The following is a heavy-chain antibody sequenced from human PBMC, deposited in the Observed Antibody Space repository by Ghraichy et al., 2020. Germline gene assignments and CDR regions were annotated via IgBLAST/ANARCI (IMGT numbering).Heavy chain of an antibody. CDR1: GFTFASYD. J-gene: IGHJ4*02. Sequence: ASVKVSCKASGFTFASYDFNWVRQTTGQGLECLGWMNPDSGNTGYAPKFRGRVTMTRDTSISTAYLELSSLRSEDTGIYYCARTRVRGIPGFDYWGQETLVTVS. CDR2: MNPDSGNT. D-gene: IGHD3-10*01. V-gene: IGHV1-8*01. CDR3: ARTRVRGIPGFDY.